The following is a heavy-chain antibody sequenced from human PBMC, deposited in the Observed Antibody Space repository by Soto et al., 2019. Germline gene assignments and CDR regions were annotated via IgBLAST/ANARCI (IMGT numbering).Heavy chain of an antibody. D-gene: IGHD1-26*01. CDR1: GFTFSSYG. Sequence: QGQLVESGGGVVQPGRSMRLSCAASGFTFSSYGMHWVRQAPGKGLEWVAVIWYDGSNKYYADSVKGRFTISRDNSKNTLYLQMNSLRAEDTAVYYCARSSGSYGCFDYWGQGTLVTVSS. CDR2: IWYDGSNK. V-gene: IGHV3-33*01. J-gene: IGHJ4*02. CDR3: ARSSGSYGCFDY.